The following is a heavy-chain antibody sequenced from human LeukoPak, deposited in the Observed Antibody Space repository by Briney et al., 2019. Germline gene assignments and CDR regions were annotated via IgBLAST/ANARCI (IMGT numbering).Heavy chain of an antibody. V-gene: IGHV3-33*01. CDR2: MWYDGSNK. CDR3: ARGGCSGGSCPFDL. J-gene: IGHJ2*01. Sequence: GGSLRLSCAASGFTFNSYGMHWVRQAPGKGLEWVAVMWYDGSNKYYADSVKGRFTISRDDSKNTLYLQMNSLRAEDTAMYYCARGGCSGGSCPFDLWGRGTLVTVSS. CDR1: GFTFNSYG. D-gene: IGHD2-15*01.